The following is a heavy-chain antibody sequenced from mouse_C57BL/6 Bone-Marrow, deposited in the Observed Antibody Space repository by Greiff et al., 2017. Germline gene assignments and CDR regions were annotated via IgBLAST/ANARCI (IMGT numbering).Heavy chain of an antibody. CDR1: GYTFTSYW. CDR2: IYPSDSET. V-gene: IGHV1-52*01. J-gene: IGHJ2*01. D-gene: IGHD2-1*01. CDR3: AGNYY. Sequence: VQLQQPGAELVRPGSSVKLSCKASGYTFTSYWMQWVKQRPIQGLEWIGNIYPSDSETYYNQKFKDKATLTVDKSSSTAYMEHRSLPSEDTAVYYCAGNYYCGQGTTLTVSS.